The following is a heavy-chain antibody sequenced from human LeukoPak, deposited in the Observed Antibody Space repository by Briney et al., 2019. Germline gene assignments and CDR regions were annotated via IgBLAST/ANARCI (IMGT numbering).Heavy chain of an antibody. J-gene: IGHJ4*02. CDR1: GYTFTSYG. CDR2: ISAYNGNT. D-gene: IGHD3-10*01. V-gene: IGHV1-18*01. CDR3: ARVGYYYGSGSYPPTVDY. Sequence: ASVKVSCKASGYTFTSYGISWVRQAPGQGHEWMGWISAYNGNTNYAQKLQGRVTMTTDTSTSTAYMELRSLRSDDTAVYYCARVGYYYGSGSYPPTVDYWGQGTLVTVSS.